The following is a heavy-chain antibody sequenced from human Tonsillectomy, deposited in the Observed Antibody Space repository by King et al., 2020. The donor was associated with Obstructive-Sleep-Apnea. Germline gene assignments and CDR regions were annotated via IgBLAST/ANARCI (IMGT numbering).Heavy chain of an antibody. J-gene: IGHJ4*02. CDR3: ARGLVGAGRPYYFDY. V-gene: IGHV3-21*01. D-gene: IGHD1-26*01. CDR1: GFTFSTYS. Sequence: VQLVESGGGLVKPGGSLRLSCAASGFTFSTYSMNWVRQAPGKGLEWVSFINSGSSYIYYADSVKGRFTISRDNAKNSLYLQMNSLRAEDTAVYYCARGLVGAGRPYYFDYWGQGTLVTVSS. CDR2: INSGSSYI.